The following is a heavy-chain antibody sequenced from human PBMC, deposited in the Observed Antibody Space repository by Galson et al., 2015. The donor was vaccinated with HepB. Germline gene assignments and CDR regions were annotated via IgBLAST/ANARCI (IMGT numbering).Heavy chain of an antibody. D-gene: IGHD3-3*01. V-gene: IGHV1-69*06. J-gene: IGHJ4*02. CDR3: ATIHPLDY. CDR2: IIPIFGTA. Sequence: SVKVSCKASGGTFSSYAISWVRQAPGQGLEWMGGIIPIFGTANYAQKFQGRVTMTEDTSTDTAYMELSSLRSEDTAVYYCATIHPLDYWGQGTLVTVSS. CDR1: GGTFSSYA.